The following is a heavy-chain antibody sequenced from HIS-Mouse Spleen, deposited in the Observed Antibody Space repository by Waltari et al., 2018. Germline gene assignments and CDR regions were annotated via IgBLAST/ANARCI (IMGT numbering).Heavy chain of an antibody. Sequence: QLQLQESGPGLVKPSETLSLTCTVSGGSISSSSYYLGWLRQPPGKGLEWIGSIHYSGSTYYNPSLKSRVTISVDTSKNQFSLKLSSVTAADTAVYYCAREIPYSSSWYDWYFDLWGRGTLVTVSS. V-gene: IGHV4-39*07. CDR2: IHYSGST. CDR1: GGSISSSSYY. CDR3: AREIPYSSSWYDWYFDL. D-gene: IGHD6-13*01. J-gene: IGHJ2*01.